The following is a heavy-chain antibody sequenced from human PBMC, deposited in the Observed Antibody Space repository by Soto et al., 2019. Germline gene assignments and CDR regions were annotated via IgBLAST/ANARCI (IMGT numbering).Heavy chain of an antibody. J-gene: IGHJ4*02. CDR3: AREGDSLRLYSSSSLNFDY. Sequence: PGGSLRLSCAASGFTFSSYWMSWVRQAPGKGLEWVANIKQDGSKKYYVDSVKGRFTISRDNAKNSLYLQMNSLRAEDTAVYYCAREGDSLRLYSSSSLNFDYWGQGTLVTVSS. CDR1: GFTFSSYW. V-gene: IGHV3-7*01. D-gene: IGHD6-6*01. CDR2: IKQDGSKK.